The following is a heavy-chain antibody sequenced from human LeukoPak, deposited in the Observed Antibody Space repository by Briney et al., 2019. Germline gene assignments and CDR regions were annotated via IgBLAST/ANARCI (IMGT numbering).Heavy chain of an antibody. CDR3: ARERMSGGNPTDLDY. CDR1: GGSISSGDYY. J-gene: IGHJ4*02. CDR2: IYYSGST. D-gene: IGHD4-23*01. V-gene: IGHV4-30-4*01. Sequence: SQTLSLTCTVSGGSISSGDYYWSWIRQPPGEGLEWIGYIYYSGSTYYNPSLKSRVTISVDTSKNQFSLKLSSVTAADTAVYYCARERMSGGNPTDLDYWGQGTLVTVSS.